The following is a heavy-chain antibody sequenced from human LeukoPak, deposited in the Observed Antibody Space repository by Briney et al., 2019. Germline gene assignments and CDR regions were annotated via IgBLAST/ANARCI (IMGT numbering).Heavy chain of an antibody. CDR2: IYYSGST. J-gene: IGHJ5*02. CDR1: GGSISSHY. Sequence: PSETLSLTCTVSGGSISSHYWSWIRQPPGKGLEWIGYIYYSGSTNYNPSLKSRVTISVDTSKNQFSLKLSSVTAADTAVYYCASSAEGYDILTGYYSPRWFDPWGQGTLVTVSS. V-gene: IGHV4-59*11. CDR3: ASSAEGYDILTGYYSPRWFDP. D-gene: IGHD3-9*01.